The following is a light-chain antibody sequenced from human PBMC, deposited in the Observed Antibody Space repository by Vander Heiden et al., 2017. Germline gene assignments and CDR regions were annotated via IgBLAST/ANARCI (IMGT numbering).Light chain of an antibody. CDR2: WAS. V-gene: IGKV4-1*01. CDR3: QQYYSTPRT. Sequence: DIVITQPPDSLAVSLGERATINCKSSQSVLYSSNNKNYLAWYQQKPGQPPKLLIYWASTRESGVPDRFSGSGSGTDFTLTISSLQAEDVAVYYCQQYYSTPRTFGQGTKLEIK. CDR1: QSVLYSSNNKNY. J-gene: IGKJ2*01.